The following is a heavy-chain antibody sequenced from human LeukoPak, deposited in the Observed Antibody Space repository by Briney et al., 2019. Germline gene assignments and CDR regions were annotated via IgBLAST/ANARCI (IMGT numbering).Heavy chain of an antibody. CDR3: ARERDIVAEFDY. J-gene: IGHJ4*02. Sequence: ASVKVSCKASGYTFTNYYIHWVRQAPGQGLEWTGIINPSGGSTSYAQKFQGRVTMTRDTSTSTVYTELSSLRSDDTAVYYCARERDIVAEFDYWGQGTLVTVSS. D-gene: IGHD5-12*01. CDR2: INPSGGST. CDR1: GYTFTNYY. V-gene: IGHV1-46*01.